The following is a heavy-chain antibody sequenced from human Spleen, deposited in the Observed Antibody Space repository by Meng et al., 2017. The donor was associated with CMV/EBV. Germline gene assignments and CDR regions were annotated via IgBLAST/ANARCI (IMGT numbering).Heavy chain of an antibody. J-gene: IGHJ4*02. V-gene: IGHV3-23*01. CDR1: GFTFRSYI. CDR2: LSGSGGYT. Sequence: GGSLRLSCAASGFTFRSYIMSWVRQAPGKGLEWVLALSGSGGYTYYADSVKGRFTISRDNSKNTLYLQMNSLRAEDTAVYYCAKGRRGITIFGVADFDYWGQGTLVTVSS. D-gene: IGHD3-3*01. CDR3: AKGRRGITIFGVADFDY.